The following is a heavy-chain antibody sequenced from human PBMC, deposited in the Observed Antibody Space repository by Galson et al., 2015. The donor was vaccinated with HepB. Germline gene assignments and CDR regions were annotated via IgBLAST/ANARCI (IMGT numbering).Heavy chain of an antibody. CDR1: RFIFTNYA. CDR2: ISGSGDTT. D-gene: IGHD3-16*01. V-gene: IGHV3-23*01. Sequence: SLRLSCAASRFIFTNYAMSWVRQAPGKGLDWVSGISGSGDTTYYTDSVRGRFTISRDNSKNMLYLQMDSLRAEDTAVYYCAKGGSTGWLDPWGQGILVTVSS. CDR3: AKGGSTGWLDP. J-gene: IGHJ5*02.